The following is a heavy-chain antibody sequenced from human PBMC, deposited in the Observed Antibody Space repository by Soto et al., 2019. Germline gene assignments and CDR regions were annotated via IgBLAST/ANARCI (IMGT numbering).Heavy chain of an antibody. V-gene: IGHV4-4*02. CDR1: GGSISSSNW. CDR2: MFHSGAT. CDR3: ARTFRIPEVRGIPTPASHKQLDS. J-gene: IGHJ4*02. Sequence: QVQLQESGPGLVKPSGTLSLTCAVSGGSISSSNWWSWVRQPPGKGLEWIGEMFHSGATNYNPSRKSRVTISVDTSKTQTSLEGPSVTAADTAVYYCARTFRIPEVRGIPTPASHKQLDSWGQGTLVTVSA. D-gene: IGHD3-10*01.